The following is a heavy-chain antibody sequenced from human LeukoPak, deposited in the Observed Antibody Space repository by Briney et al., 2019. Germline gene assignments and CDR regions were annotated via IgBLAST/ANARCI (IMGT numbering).Heavy chain of an antibody. CDR1: GGTFSSYA. Sequence: SVKVSCKASGGTFSSYAISWVRQAPGQGLEWMGGIIPIFGTANYAQKFQGRVTITADESTSTAYMELSSLRSEDTAVYYSARVVLGRRWLQTSYYYGMDVWGQGTTVTVSS. V-gene: IGHV1-69*01. J-gene: IGHJ6*02. D-gene: IGHD5-24*01. CDR3: ARVVLGRRWLQTSYYYGMDV. CDR2: IIPIFGTA.